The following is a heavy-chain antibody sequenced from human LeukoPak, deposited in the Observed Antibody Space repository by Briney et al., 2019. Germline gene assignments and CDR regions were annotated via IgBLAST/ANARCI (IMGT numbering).Heavy chain of an antibody. V-gene: IGHV1-2*02. CDR1: GYTFTGYY. CDR2: LNPKTGDT. Sequence: ASVKVSCKASGYTFTGYYLHWVRQAPGQGLEWMGWLNPKTGDTRSAQKFQGRLTMTRDTSISTFNMELSRLTSDDTAVYYCARATAENDHWGQGTLVTVSS. J-gene: IGHJ4*02. D-gene: IGHD1-14*01. CDR3: ARATAENDH.